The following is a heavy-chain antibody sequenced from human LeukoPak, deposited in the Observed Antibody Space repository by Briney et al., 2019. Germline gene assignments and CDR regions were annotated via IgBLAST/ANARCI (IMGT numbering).Heavy chain of an antibody. D-gene: IGHD4-23*01. J-gene: IGHJ4*02. V-gene: IGHV1-46*01. CDR2: FNPSGGST. CDR1: GYTFISYY. Sequence: ASVKVSCKASGYTFISYYMHWVRQAPGQGLEWMGIFNPSGGSTNYAQNFQGRVTMTRDISSKTVYMELSSLRSEDTAVYYCARGRDYGGNPSTFGYWGQGTLVTVSS. CDR3: ARGRDYGGNPSTFGY.